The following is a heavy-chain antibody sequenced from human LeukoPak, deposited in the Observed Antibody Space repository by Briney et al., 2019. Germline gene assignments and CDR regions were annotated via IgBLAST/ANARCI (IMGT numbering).Heavy chain of an antibody. CDR2: IYYGGST. D-gene: IGHD2-2*03. J-gene: IGHJ3*02. V-gene: IGHV4-30-4*08. CDR1: GVSISSGDYY. Sequence: SETLSLTCTVSGVSISSGDYYWSWIRQPPGRGLEWIGYIYYGGSTYYNPSLKSRVTISVDTSKNQFSLKLSSVTAADTAVYYCARVLDNGDAFDIWGQGTMVTVSS. CDR3: ARVLDNGDAFDI.